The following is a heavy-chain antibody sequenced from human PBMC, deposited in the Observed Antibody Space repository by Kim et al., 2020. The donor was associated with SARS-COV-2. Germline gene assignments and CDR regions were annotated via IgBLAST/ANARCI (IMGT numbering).Heavy chain of an antibody. Sequence: GGSLRLSCAASGFTFSSYAMHWVRQAPGKGLEWVAVISYDGSNKYYADSVKGRFTISRDNSKNTLYLQMNSLRAEDTAVYYCARDLVFGTVALGYWGQGTLVTVSS. CDR1: GFTFSSYA. D-gene: IGHD6-19*01. J-gene: IGHJ4*02. CDR2: ISYDGSNK. V-gene: IGHV3-30-3*01. CDR3: ARDLVFGTVALGY.